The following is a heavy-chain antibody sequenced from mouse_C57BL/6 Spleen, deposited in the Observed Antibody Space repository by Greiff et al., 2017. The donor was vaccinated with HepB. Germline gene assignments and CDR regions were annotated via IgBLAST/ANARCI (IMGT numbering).Heavy chain of an antibody. D-gene: IGHD1-1*01. CDR1: GYTFTSYW. CDR2: IHPNSGST. Sequence: QVQLQQPGAELVKPGASVKLSCKASGYTFTSYWMHWVKQRPGQGLEWIGMIHPNSGSTNYNEKFKSKATLTVDKSSSTAYMKLSSLTSEDSAVYYYARKYDITTVPAWFAYWGQGTLVTVSA. V-gene: IGHV1-64*01. J-gene: IGHJ3*01. CDR3: ARKYDITTVPAWFAY.